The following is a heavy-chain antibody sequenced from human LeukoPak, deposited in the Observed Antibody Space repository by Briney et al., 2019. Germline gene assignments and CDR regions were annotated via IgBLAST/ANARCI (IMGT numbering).Heavy chain of an antibody. D-gene: IGHD1-26*01. CDR3: ASASWELGDFDY. CDR2: INHSGST. J-gene: IGHJ4*02. Sequence: PSETLSLTCAVYGGSFSGYYWSWIRQPPGKGLEWIGEINHSGSTNYNPSLKSRVTISVDTSKNQFSPKLSSVTAADTAVYYCASASWELGDFDYWGQGTLVTVSS. V-gene: IGHV4-34*01. CDR1: GGSFSGYY.